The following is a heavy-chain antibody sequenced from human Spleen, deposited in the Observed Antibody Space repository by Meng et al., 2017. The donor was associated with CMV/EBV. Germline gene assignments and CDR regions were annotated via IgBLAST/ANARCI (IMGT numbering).Heavy chain of an antibody. CDR1: GYTFTGYY. V-gene: IGHV1-2*02. D-gene: IGHD2-2*01. CDR3: ARVRGDRYCSSTSCYAYGY. Sequence: QVEVVQDGTEVKKPGASVKVSCKASGYTFTGYYMHWVRQAPGQGLEWMGWINPNSGGTNYAQKFQGRVTMTRDTSISTAYMELSRLRSDDTAVYYCARVRGDRYCSSTSCYAYGYWGQGTLVTVSS. J-gene: IGHJ4*02. CDR2: INPNSGGT.